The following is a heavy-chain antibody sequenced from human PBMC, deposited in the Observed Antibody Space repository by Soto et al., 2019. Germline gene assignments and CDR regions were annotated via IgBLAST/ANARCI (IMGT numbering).Heavy chain of an antibody. V-gene: IGHV6-1*01. CDR1: GDTVSTSTAA. J-gene: IGHJ6*02. D-gene: IGHD5-12*01. CDR2: IYYKSRWYN. CDR3: ARDWGYDPDPTYYYGMDV. Sequence: SQTLSLTCAISGDTVSTSTAAWNLIRQSPSRGLEWLGRIYYKSRWYNDYSESLKSRIAIIPDTSRNQFSLQLNSVIPEDTAVYYCARDWGYDPDPTYYYGMDVWGQGAKVTVSS.